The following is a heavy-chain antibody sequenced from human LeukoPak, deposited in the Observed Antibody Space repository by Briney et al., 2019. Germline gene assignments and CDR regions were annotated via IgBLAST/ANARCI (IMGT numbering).Heavy chain of an antibody. CDR1: GGTFSSYA. Sequence: SVKVSCKASGGTFSSYAISWVRQAPGQGLEWMGGITPIFGIPNYAQKFQGRVTITADESTSTAYMELSSLRFEDTAVYYCARDSEHYYGLGNYYKYYYYMDVWGKGTTVTISS. J-gene: IGHJ6*03. V-gene: IGHV1-69*13. D-gene: IGHD3-10*01. CDR3: ARDSEHYYGLGNYYKYYYYMDV. CDR2: ITPIFGIP.